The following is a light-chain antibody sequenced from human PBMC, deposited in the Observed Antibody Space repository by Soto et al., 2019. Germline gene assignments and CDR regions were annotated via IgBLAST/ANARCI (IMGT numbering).Light chain of an antibody. CDR2: GNT. CDR3: LSFDSSLSVV. CDR1: SSNIGAGYD. V-gene: IGLV1-40*01. J-gene: IGLJ2*01. Sequence: QSVMTQPPSVSGAPGRRVTMSCTGSSSNIGAGYDVHWYQQLPGRAPKLLIYGNTNRPSGVPDRFSGSKSGTSASLAITGLQAEDEAEYYCLSFDSSLSVVFGGGTKLTVL.